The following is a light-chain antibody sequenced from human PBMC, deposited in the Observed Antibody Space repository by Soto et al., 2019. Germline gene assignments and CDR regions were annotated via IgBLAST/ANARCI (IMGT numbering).Light chain of an antibody. CDR2: DNT. CDR1: RVNRQG. V-gene: IGLV3-21*02. Sequence: SYELTQPPSVSVAPGQTATITCGGDRVNRQGVHWYQQKTGQAPVPVVFDNTDRPSGIPERFSGSRSGNTATLTISRVEDGDEADYYCQVWDTSLGGAGVFGGGTKLTVL. CDR3: QVWDTSLGGAGV. J-gene: IGLJ3*02.